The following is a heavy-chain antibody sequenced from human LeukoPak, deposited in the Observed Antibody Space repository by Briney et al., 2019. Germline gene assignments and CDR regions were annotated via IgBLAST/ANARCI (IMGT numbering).Heavy chain of an antibody. V-gene: IGHV3-74*01. J-gene: IGHJ4*02. CDR2: IRSDGSST. Sequence: GSLRLSCAASGFTFSRYWMHWVRQAPGTGPVWVSRIRSDGSSTDYADSVKGRFAISRDNAKNTLYLQMNSLRAEDTAVYYCAREQGYYSVPGYWGQGTQVTVSS. CDR1: GFTFSRYW. CDR3: AREQGYYSVPGY. D-gene: IGHD3-22*01.